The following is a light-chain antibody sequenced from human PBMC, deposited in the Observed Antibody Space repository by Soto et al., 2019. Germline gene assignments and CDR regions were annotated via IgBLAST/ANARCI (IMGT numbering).Light chain of an antibody. CDR2: EVS. CDR1: SSDVGGYNY. J-gene: IGLJ2*01. Sequence: QSALTQPASVSGSPGQSITISCTGTSSDVGGYNYVSWYQQHPGKAPKLMIYEVSNRPSGVSNRFSGSKSGNTASLTICGLQAEDEADYYCSSYTRSGVVFGGGTKLTVL. CDR3: SSYTRSGVV. V-gene: IGLV2-14*01.